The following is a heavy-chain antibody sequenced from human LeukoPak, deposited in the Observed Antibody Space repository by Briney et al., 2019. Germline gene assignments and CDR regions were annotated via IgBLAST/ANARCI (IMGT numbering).Heavy chain of an antibody. CDR1: GFTFDDYG. J-gene: IGHJ3*02. Sequence: RPGGSLRLSCAASGFTFDDYGMSWVRQAPGKGLEWVSGINWNGGSTGYADSAKGRFTISRDNAKNSLYLQMNSLRAEDTALYYCARDHSYYDSSGYAFDIWGQGTMVTVSS. CDR3: ARDHSYYDSSGYAFDI. V-gene: IGHV3-20*04. D-gene: IGHD3-22*01. CDR2: INWNGGST.